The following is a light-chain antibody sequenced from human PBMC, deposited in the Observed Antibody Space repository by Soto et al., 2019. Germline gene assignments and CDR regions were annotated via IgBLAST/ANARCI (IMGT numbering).Light chain of an antibody. J-gene: IGKJ1*01. CDR2: GIS. V-gene: IGKV3-20*01. Sequence: EIVLTQSPGTLSLSPGERATLSCRASQTVNSIYLAWYQQKPGQAPRLLIYGISNRATGIPDRFSGSGSGTAFPLPITRRGPEDFAVYYCQQYDTSPRAFGQGTRVDIK. CDR3: QQYDTSPRA. CDR1: QTVNSIY.